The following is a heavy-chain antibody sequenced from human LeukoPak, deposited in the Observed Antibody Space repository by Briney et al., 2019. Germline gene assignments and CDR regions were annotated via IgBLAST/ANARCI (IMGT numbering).Heavy chain of an antibody. D-gene: IGHD6-19*01. V-gene: IGHV3-49*04. CDR2: IRSKAYRGTT. J-gene: IGHJ4*02. CDR3: TRDESSGWGDY. CDR1: GSTFGDYA. Sequence: GGSLRLSCTASGSTFGDYAMSWVRQAPGKGLEWVGFIRSKAYRGTTEYAASVKGRFTISRDDSKSIAYLQMNSLKTEDTAVYYCTRDESSGWGDYWSQGTLVTVSS.